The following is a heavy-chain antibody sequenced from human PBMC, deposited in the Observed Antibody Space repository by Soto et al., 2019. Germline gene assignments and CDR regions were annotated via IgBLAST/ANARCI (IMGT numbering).Heavy chain of an antibody. CDR3: ASFDSPFRYYYYGMDV. V-gene: IGHV3-7*03. CDR1: GFTFSSYW. J-gene: IGHJ6*02. Sequence: GGCLRLSCAASGFTFSSYWISWVRKASGRGLEWVANIKQDGSEKYYVDSVKGRFTISRDNAKNSLYLQMNSLRAEDTAVYYCASFDSPFRYYYYGMDVWGQGTTVTVAS. CDR2: IKQDGSEK.